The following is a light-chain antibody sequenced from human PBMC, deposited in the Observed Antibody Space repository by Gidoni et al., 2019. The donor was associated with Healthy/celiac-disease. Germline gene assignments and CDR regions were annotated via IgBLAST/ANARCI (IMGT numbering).Light chain of an antibody. CDR2: GAS. J-gene: IGKJ1*01. Sequence: EIVLTQSPGPLSLSPGERATLSCRASQSVSSSYLAWYQQKPGQAPRLLIYGASSRATGIPNRFSGSGSGTDFTLTISRLEPEDFAAYYCQQYGSSPGTFXQXTKVXIK. CDR1: QSVSSSY. V-gene: IGKV3-20*01. CDR3: QQYGSSPGT.